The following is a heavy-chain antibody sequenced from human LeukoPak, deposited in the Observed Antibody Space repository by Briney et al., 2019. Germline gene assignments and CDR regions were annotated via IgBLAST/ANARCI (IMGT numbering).Heavy chain of an antibody. J-gene: IGHJ4*02. D-gene: IGHD4-17*01. CDR2: INWVGDTT. V-gene: IGHV3-43D*03. CDR1: GFTFGDYA. Sequence: GGSLRLSCAASGFTFGDYAVHWVRQALGKGLQWISSINWVGDTTSYADSVKGRFTISRDNTKSSLYLQMHSLRSEDTALYYCAKDRQYGDYGGGDFFDSWGQGTLVTVSS. CDR3: AKDRQYGDYGGGDFFDS.